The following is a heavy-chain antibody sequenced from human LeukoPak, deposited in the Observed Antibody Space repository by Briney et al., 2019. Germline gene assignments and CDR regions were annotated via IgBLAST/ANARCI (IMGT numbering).Heavy chain of an antibody. J-gene: IGHJ4*02. CDR2: IYYSGST. D-gene: IGHD2-21*01. CDR1: GGSISSYY. Sequence: PSETLSLTCTVSGGSISSYYWSWIRQPPGKGLEWLGYIYYSGSTNYNPSLKSRVTISVHTSKNQFSLKLTSVTAADTAVYYCARHGCDDGGCHRFDYWGQGTLVTVSS. CDR3: ARHGCDDGGCHRFDY. V-gene: IGHV4-59*08.